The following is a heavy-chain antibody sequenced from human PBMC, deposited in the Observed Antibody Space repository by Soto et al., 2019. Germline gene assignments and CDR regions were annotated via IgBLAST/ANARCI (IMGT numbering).Heavy chain of an antibody. CDR2: IIPIFGTA. CDR3: ARDNSSWYLNSHYYYGMDV. D-gene: IGHD6-13*01. CDR1: GGTFSSYA. Sequence: ASVKVSCKASGGTFSSYAISWVRQAPGQGLEWMGGIIPIFGTANYAQKFQGRVTITADESTSTAYMELSSLRSEDTAVYYCARDNSSWYLNSHYYYGMDVWGQGTTVTVSS. J-gene: IGHJ6*02. V-gene: IGHV1-69*13.